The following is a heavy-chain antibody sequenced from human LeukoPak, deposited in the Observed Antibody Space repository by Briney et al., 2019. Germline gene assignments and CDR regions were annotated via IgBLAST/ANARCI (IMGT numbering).Heavy chain of an antibody. CDR3: ARDLVVQGAPLWFDP. D-gene: IGHD3-10*01. J-gene: IGHJ5*02. V-gene: IGHV3-21*01. CDR1: GFTFSSYS. Sequence: PGGSLRLSCAASGFTFSSYSMNWVRQAPGKGLEWVSSISSSSSYIYYADSVKGRFTISRDNAKNSLYLQMNSLRAEDTAVYYCARDLVVQGAPLWFDPWGQGTLVTVSS. CDR2: ISSSSSYI.